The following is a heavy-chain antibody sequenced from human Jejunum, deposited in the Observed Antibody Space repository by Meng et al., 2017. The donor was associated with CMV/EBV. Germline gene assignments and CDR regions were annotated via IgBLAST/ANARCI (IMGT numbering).Heavy chain of an antibody. D-gene: IGHD3-22*01. CDR1: PGDY. CDR3: AREGMYYYDTSGMKWFDP. V-gene: IGHV1-2*02. Sequence: PGDYLHWVRPAPGQGLGWMGWVNPNSGGTNYAQKFQDRVTMTRDTSINTAYMELSRLRSDDTAVYYCAREGMYYYDTSGMKWFDPWGQGTLVTVSS. J-gene: IGHJ5*02. CDR2: VNPNSGGT.